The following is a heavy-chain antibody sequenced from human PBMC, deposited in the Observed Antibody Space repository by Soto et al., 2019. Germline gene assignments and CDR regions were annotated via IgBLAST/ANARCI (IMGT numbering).Heavy chain of an antibody. D-gene: IGHD3-10*01. CDR1: GYTFTGYG. V-gene: IGHV1-18*01. J-gene: IGHJ4*02. Sequence: ASVKVSCKASGYTFTGYGFSWVRRAPGQGLEWMGWISAYNGNTKYAQKLQDRVTMTTDTFTSTAYMELRSLRYEDTAVYYCARDLDGSGSYYTDYWGQGTLVTVSS. CDR3: ARDLDGSGSYYTDY. CDR2: ISAYNGNT.